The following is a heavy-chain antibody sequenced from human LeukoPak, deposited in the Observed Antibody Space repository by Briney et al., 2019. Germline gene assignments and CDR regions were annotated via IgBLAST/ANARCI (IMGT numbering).Heavy chain of an antibody. CDR3: VKGGGRGDYNERYYFDY. CDR2: ISSSGGTI. CDR1: GLSFSSYE. J-gene: IGHJ4*02. D-gene: IGHD3-22*01. V-gene: IGHV3-48*03. Sequence: GGSLRLSCAASGLSFSSYEMSWVRQAPGKGLEWVSYISSSGGTIFYSDSVKGRFTISRDNAKNSLHLQMNSLRAEDTAVYYCVKGGGRGDYNERYYFDYWGQGTLVTVSS.